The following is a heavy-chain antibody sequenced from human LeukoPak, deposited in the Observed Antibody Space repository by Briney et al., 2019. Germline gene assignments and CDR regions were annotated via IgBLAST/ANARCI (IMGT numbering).Heavy chain of an antibody. CDR3: ASVYSSTSWDY. D-gene: IGHD6-13*01. V-gene: IGHV5-51*01. J-gene: IGHJ4*02. CDR1: GYSFTTYW. CDR2: IFPADSDT. Sequence: RGESLKISCRASGYSFTTYWIGWVRQMPGKGLEWMGVIFPADSDTRYSPSFQGQVTISADKSISTAYLQWSSLKASDTAMYYCASVYSSTSWDYWGQGTLVTVS.